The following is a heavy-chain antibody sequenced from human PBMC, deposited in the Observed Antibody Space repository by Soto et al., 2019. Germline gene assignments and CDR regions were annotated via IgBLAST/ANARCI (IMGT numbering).Heavy chain of an antibody. CDR2: IYYSGST. CDR3: ARLARYCSSTSCYSFDY. Sequence: QLQLQESGPGLVKPSETLSLTCTVSGGSISSSSYYWGWIRQPPGKGLEWIGSIYYSGSTYYNPSLMSRVTISLDTSKHKLSLKLSSVTAADTAVYYCARLARYCSSTSCYSFDYWGQGTLVTVSS. V-gene: IGHV4-39*01. D-gene: IGHD2-2*01. J-gene: IGHJ4*02. CDR1: GGSISSSSYY.